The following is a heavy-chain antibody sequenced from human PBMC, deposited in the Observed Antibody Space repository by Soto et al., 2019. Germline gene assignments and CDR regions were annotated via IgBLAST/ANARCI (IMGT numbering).Heavy chain of an antibody. D-gene: IGHD3-3*01. CDR2: ISGSGSNT. CDR3: AKPPSTSFGLADSFFDN. V-gene: IGHV3-23*01. CDR1: GFTFSSYA. Sequence: GGSLRLSCAASGFTFSSYAMNWVRQALGRGLEWVSGISGSGSNTYYADSVKGRFTISRDNSKNTLDLQMNSLRAEDTAVYYCAKPPSTSFGLADSFFDNWGQGALVTVSS. J-gene: IGHJ4*02.